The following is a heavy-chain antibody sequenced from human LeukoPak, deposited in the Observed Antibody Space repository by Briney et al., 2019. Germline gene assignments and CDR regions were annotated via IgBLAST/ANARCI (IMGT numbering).Heavy chain of an antibody. Sequence: PGGSLRPSCSASGFTFNNYAMHWVRQAPGKGLEYVSAVNSNGAHTYYADSVKGRFTISRDNSKNTLYLQMSSLRPEDTALYYCVKGSVYTSGCYDYWGQGALVIVSS. CDR3: VKGSVYTSGCYDY. V-gene: IGHV3-64D*06. CDR1: GFTFNNYA. D-gene: IGHD6-19*01. CDR2: VNSNGAHT. J-gene: IGHJ4*02.